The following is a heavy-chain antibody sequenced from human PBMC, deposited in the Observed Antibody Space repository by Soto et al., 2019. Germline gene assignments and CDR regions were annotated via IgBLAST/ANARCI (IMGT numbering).Heavy chain of an antibody. D-gene: IGHD1-1*01. CDR3: ARGLATLPVFAFDI. CDR2: VYWNDDK. CDR1: GISPSTSGVG. V-gene: IGHV2-5*01. J-gene: IGHJ3*02. Sequence: SGPTLVNPTQTLTLTCTLSGISPSTSGVGLGWIRQTPGKALEWLALVYWNDDKHYSPSLKSRLTITKDTSKNQAIPTMTSMDPVDTATYYCARGLATLPVFAFDIWGQGTVVTVSS.